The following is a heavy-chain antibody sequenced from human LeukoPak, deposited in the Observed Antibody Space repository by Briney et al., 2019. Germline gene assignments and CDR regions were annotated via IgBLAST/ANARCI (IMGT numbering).Heavy chain of an antibody. J-gene: IGHJ4*02. CDR2: VHLSGAS. D-gene: IGHD1-26*01. CDR1: GGSILTTNW. Sequence: SETLSLTCAVSGGSILTTNWWSWVRQPPGKGLEWIGEVHLSGASNYNPSLKSRVNMSIDKSKNQLSLELTSVTAADTPIYYCTRESGAFSPFGFWGQGTLVTASS. CDR3: TRESGAFSPFGF. V-gene: IGHV4-4*02.